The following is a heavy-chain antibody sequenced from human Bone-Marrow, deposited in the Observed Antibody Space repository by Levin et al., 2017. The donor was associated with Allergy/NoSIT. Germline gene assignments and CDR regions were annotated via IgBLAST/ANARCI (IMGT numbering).Heavy chain of an antibody. J-gene: IGHJ4*02. V-gene: IGHV3-21*01. CDR3: ASLLWGSYIH. CDR2: ISSSSSFI. Sequence: PGGSLRLSCAASGFTFSSYSMNWVRQAPGKGLEWISSISSSSSFIKYADSVEGRFTISRDNANNLLYLHMDSLRAEDTAVYYCASLLWGSYIHWGQGTLVTVSS. D-gene: IGHD3-16*01. CDR1: GFTFSSYS.